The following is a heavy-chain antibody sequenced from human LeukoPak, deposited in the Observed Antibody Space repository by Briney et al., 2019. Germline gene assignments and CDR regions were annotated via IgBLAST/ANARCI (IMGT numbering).Heavy chain of an antibody. CDR2: ISPDGSVK. CDR1: GFSFTSSW. Sequence: GGSLRLSCAASGFSFTSSWMTWVRQAPGKGLEWVANISPDGSVKNHVASVKGRFTISRDNAKNSLYLQMNSLRAEDTAVYYCARVEGIQIVFDYWGQGTLVTVSS. CDR3: ARVEGIQIVFDY. D-gene: IGHD5-18*01. V-gene: IGHV3-7*01. J-gene: IGHJ4*02.